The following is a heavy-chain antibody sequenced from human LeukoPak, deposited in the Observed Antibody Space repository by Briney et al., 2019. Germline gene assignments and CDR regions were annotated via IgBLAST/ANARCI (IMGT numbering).Heavy chain of an antibody. CDR2: INPNSGGT. CDR3: ARDLLSAEAFDI. Sequence: GASVKVSCKASGYTFTGYYIHWVRQAPGQGLEWMGWINPNSGGTNYAQKFQGRVTMTRDTSISIAYMELSRLRSDDTAVYYCARDLLSAEAFDIWGQGTMVTVSS. D-gene: IGHD2/OR15-2a*01. CDR1: GYTFTGYY. V-gene: IGHV1-2*02. J-gene: IGHJ3*02.